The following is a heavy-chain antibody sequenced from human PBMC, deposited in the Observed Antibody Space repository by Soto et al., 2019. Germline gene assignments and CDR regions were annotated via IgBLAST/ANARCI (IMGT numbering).Heavy chain of an antibody. V-gene: IGHV3-53*01. Sequence: EVQLVESGGGLIQPGGSLRLSCAVSGFTVSNNYMSWVRQAPGKGLEGVSVIYSGGYTAYGDSVKGRFTISRDNSKNTIYLQTNGHGAAARGVYHSATSPGGGGYWGQGTLVTVSS. CDR2: IYSGGYT. D-gene: IGHD3-10*01. CDR3: ATSPGGGGY. CDR1: GFTVSNNY. J-gene: IGHJ4*02.